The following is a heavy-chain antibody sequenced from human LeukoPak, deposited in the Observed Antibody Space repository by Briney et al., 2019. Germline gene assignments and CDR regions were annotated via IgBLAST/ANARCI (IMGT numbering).Heavy chain of an antibody. V-gene: IGHV4-59*01. CDR3: ARARYYYDNSVYPAVRFDF. Sequence: SETLSLTRTVSGGPISSYYWSWIRQPPGKELEWIGYIFYNGSTNYSPSLKSRVTISVDTSQNQFSLKLTSVTAADTAVYYCARARYYYDNSVYPAVRFDFWGQGILVTVS. J-gene: IGHJ4*02. D-gene: IGHD3-22*01. CDR1: GGPISSYY. CDR2: IFYNGST.